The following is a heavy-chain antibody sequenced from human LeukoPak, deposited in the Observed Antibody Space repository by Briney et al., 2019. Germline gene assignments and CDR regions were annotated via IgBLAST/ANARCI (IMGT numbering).Heavy chain of an antibody. V-gene: IGHV4-59*01. CDR2: IYYSGST. CDR1: GGSISSYY. CDR3: ARVTSVLYYYYMDV. D-gene: IGHD2-2*01. J-gene: IGHJ6*03. Sequence: KPSETLSLTCTVSGGSISSYYWSWIRQPPGKGLEWIGYIYYSGSTNYNPSLKSRGTISVDTSKNQFSLKLSSVTAADTAVYYCARVTSVLYYYYMDVWGKGTTVTVSS.